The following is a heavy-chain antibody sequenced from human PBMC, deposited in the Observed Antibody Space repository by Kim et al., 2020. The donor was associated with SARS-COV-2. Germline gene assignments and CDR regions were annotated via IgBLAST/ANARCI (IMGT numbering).Heavy chain of an antibody. CDR1: GFTVTDNY. CDR2: IYSGDST. Sequence: GGSLRLSCAVSGFTVTDNYMNWVRQAPGKGLEWVSVIYSGDSTYYADSVKGRFTISRDNSKNTLYLHMNSLRVEDTALYYCARSPLTGPCGGDSCRPFDFWGQETLVTVSP. V-gene: IGHV3-53*01. J-gene: IGHJ4*02. CDR3: ARSPLTGPCGGDSCRPFDF. D-gene: IGHD2-21*02.